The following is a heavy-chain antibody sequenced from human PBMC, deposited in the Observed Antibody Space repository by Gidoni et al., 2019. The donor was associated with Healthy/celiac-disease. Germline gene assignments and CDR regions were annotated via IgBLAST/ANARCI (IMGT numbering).Heavy chain of an antibody. CDR2: IYYSGST. CDR3: ARAGDCSGGSCSKYYYYYGMDV. J-gene: IGHJ6*02. Sequence: QLQLQESGPGLVKPSETLSLTCTVSGGSISSSSYYWGWSRQPPGKGLEWIVSIYYSGSTYYNPSLKSRVTISVDTSKNQFSRKLGSVTAADTAVYYCARAGDCSGGSCSKYYYYYGMDVWGQGTTVTVSS. V-gene: IGHV4-39*01. CDR1: GGSISSSSYY. D-gene: IGHD2-15*01.